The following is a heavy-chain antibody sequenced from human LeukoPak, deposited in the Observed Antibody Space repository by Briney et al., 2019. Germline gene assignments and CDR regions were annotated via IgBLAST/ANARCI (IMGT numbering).Heavy chain of an antibody. CDR3: ARGRHLIVVVTRFDY. CDR2: INHSGST. V-gene: IGHV4-34*01. CDR1: GGSFSGYY. Sequence: SETLSLTCAVYGGSFSGYYWSWIRQPPGKGLEWIGEINHSGSTNCNPSLKSRVTISVDTSKNQFSLKLSSVTAADTAVYYCARGRHLIVVVTRFDYWGQGTLVTVSS. D-gene: IGHD3-22*01. J-gene: IGHJ4*02.